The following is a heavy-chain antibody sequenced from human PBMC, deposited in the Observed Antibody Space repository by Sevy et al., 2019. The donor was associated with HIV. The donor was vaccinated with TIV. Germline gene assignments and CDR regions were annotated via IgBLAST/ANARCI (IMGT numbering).Heavy chain of an antibody. V-gene: IGHV4-39*01. D-gene: IGHD3-16*02. CDR2: IYYSGST. J-gene: IGHJ4*02. CDR3: ARHQGGGVIANFDY. CDR1: GGSISSSSYY. Sequence: SETLSLTCTVSGGSISSSSYYWGWIRQPPGKGLEWFGGIYYSGSTYYNPSLKSRVTISVDTSKNQFSLKLSSVTAADTAVYYCARHQGGGVIANFDYWGQGTLVTVSS.